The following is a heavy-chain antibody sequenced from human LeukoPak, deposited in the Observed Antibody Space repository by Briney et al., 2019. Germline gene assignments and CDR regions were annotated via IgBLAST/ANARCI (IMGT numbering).Heavy chain of an antibody. V-gene: IGHV3-43*01. Sequence: GGSLRLSCAASGFTFYRFTIHWVRQTPGKGLEWASLINRRGHTFYADSVKGRFTISRDNSRNSAFLQMNSLRPEDTALYHCAKEVDCPSDCLFFHSWGQGTLVTVSS. CDR1: GFTFYRFT. CDR2: INRRGHT. D-gene: IGHD2-21*02. CDR3: AKEVDCPSDCLFFHS. J-gene: IGHJ4*02.